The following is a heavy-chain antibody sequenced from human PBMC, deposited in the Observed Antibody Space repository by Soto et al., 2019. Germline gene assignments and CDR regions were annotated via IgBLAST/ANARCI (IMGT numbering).Heavy chain of an antibody. J-gene: IGHJ4*02. CDR3: ARNIPVTTLGY. CDR1: GFSVSNNY. CDR2: IYSGGDT. D-gene: IGHD4-17*01. V-gene: IGHV3-66*01. Sequence: EVQLVESGGGLVQPGGSLRLSCAASGFSVSNNYMSWVRQAPGKGLECVSLIYSGGDTYYVDSEKGRFSISRDSSKNTLYLQMNSLRAEDSAVYYCARNIPVTTLGYWGQGTVVTVAS.